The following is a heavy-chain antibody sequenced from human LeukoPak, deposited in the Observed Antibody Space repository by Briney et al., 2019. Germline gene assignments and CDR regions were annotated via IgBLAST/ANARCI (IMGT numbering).Heavy chain of an antibody. CDR3: AKDGTGCGGDCYSDY. CDR1: GFTFSAYG. Sequence: PGGSLRLSCAASGFTFSAYGTSWFRQAPGKGLEWVSAITYSSGNTYYADSVKGRFTISRDNSKNTLYLQMNSLRAEDTALYYCAKDGTGCGGDCYSDYWGQGTLVTVSS. CDR2: ITYSSGNT. J-gene: IGHJ4*02. V-gene: IGHV3-23*01. D-gene: IGHD2-21*02.